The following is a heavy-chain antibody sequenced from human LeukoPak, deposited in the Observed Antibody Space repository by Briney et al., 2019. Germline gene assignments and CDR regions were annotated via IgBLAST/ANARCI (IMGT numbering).Heavy chain of an antibody. Sequence: ASVKVSCKASGYTFTAHYIHWVRQAPGQGLEWMGWFNPNSGGTNYAQEFQGRVTMTRDTSISTAYMELSRLRSDDTAVYYCAREYYFDNSGYYGVGDYWGQGTLVTVSS. D-gene: IGHD3-22*01. CDR2: FNPNSGGT. CDR1: GYTFTAHY. J-gene: IGHJ4*02. CDR3: AREYYFDNSGYYGVGDY. V-gene: IGHV1-2*02.